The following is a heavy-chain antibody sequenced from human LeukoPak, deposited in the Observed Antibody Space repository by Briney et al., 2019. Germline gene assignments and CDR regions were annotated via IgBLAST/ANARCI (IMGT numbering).Heavy chain of an antibody. Sequence: AAVKVSCKASGYTFTSYGISWVRQAPGQGLEWMGWISAYNGDTNYAQKLQGRVTMTTDTSTSTAYIELRSLRSDDTAVYYCARQRRELLVYRYFDLWGRGTLVTVSS. CDR1: GYTFTSYG. CDR3: ARQRRELLVYRYFDL. CDR2: ISAYNGDT. D-gene: IGHD1-26*01. V-gene: IGHV1-18*01. J-gene: IGHJ2*01.